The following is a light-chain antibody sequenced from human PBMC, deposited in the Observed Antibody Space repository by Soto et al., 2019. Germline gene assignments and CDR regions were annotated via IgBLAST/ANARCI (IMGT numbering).Light chain of an antibody. V-gene: IGLV2-11*01. CDR2: DVS. CDR3: CSYGGTFYV. CDR1: SSDVDDYNY. J-gene: IGLJ1*01. Sequence: QSALTQPRSVSGSRGQSVTISGTGTSSDVDDYNYVSWFQQHPGKAPKLMIYDVSERPSGVPDRFSGSKSGNTASLTISGLQAEDEADYYCCSYGGTFYVFGTGTKVTV.